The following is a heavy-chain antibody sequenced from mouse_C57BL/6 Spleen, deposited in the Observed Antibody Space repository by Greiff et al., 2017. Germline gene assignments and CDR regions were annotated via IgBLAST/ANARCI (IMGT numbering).Heavy chain of an antibody. V-gene: IGHV1-64*01. Sequence: VKLQQPGAELVKPGASVKLSCKASGYTFTSYWMHWVKQRPGQGLEWIGMIHPNSGSTNYNEKFKSKATLTVDKSSSTAYMQLSSLTSEDSAVYYCATLITTVESYFDYWGQGTTLTVSS. J-gene: IGHJ2*01. CDR3: ATLITTVESYFDY. CDR1: GYTFTSYW. CDR2: IHPNSGST. D-gene: IGHD1-1*01.